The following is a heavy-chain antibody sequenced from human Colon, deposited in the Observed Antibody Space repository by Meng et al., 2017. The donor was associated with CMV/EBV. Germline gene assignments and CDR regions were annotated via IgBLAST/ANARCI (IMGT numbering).Heavy chain of an antibody. D-gene: IGHD2-2*01. J-gene: IGHJ3*02. CDR2: VYYSGST. V-gene: IGHV4-39*07. Sequence: GSLRLSCTVSGALVSSGSYYWTWIRQPPGRGLEWIGSVYYSGSTYSNPSLSSRLSISVDRSKNQFFLRLSSVTAADTAVYYCARDCSSTRCYEGYRAFDIWGQGTKVTVSS. CDR1: GALVSSGSYY. CDR3: ARDCSSTRCYEGYRAFDI.